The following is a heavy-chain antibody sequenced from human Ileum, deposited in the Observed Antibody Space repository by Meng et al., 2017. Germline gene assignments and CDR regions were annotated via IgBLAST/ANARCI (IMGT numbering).Heavy chain of an antibody. D-gene: IGHD1-26*01. CDR2: TYYRSKWFN. Sequence: QAQLQQSGPGLVKPSQTLSLTCAISGDSVSSNSAAWNWIRQSPSRGLEWLGRTYYRSKWFNEYAVSVKSRITINPDTSENQFSLQLNSVTPEDAAVYYCARGGGSYYHFDYWGQGTLVTVSS. J-gene: IGHJ4*02. CDR3: ARGGGSYYHFDY. CDR1: GDSVSSNSAA. V-gene: IGHV6-1*01.